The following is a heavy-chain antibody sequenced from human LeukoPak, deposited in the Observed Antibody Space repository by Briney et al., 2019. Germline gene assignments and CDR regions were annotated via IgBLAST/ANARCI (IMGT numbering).Heavy chain of an antibody. D-gene: IGHD3-22*01. V-gene: IGHV3-15*01. J-gene: IGHJ4*02. CDR1: GFTFSNAW. Sequence: GGSLRLSCAASGFTFSNAWMSWVRQAPGKGLEWVGLIKSKSAGGTTDYATPVKGRFIVSRDDSKNTLYLQMSTLKTEDTAVYYCTTVLYYDCDSYYRRATNWGQGTLVTVSS. CDR2: IKSKSAGGTT. CDR3: TTVLYYDCDSYYRRATN.